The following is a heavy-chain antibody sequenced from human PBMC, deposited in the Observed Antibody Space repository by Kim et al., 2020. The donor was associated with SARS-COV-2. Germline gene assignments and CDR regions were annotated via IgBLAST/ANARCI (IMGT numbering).Heavy chain of an antibody. CDR3: ARPLYYYDSSGYAFDI. V-gene: IGHV1-46*01. J-gene: IGHJ3*02. CDR1: GYTFTSYY. Sequence: ASVKVSCKASGYTFTSYYMHWVRQAPGQGLEWMGIINPSGGSTSYAQKLQGRVTMTRDTSTSTVYMELSSLRSEDTAVYYCARPLYYYDSSGYAFDIWGQGTMVTVSS. CDR2: INPSGGST. D-gene: IGHD3-22*01.